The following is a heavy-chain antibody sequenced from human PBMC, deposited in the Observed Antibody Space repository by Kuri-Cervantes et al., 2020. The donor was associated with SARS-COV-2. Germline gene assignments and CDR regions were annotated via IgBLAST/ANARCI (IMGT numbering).Heavy chain of an antibody. CDR2: IRYDGSNK. CDR3: AKPKPTFIVVPAASYYYMDV. V-gene: IGHV3-30*02. CDR1: GFTFSSYS. Sequence: GESLKISCAASGFTFSSYSMNWVRQAPGKGLEWVAFIRYDGSNKYYADSVKGRFTISRDNSKNTLYLQMNSLRAEDTAVYYCAKPKPTFIVVPAASYYYMDVWGKGTTVTVSS. J-gene: IGHJ6*03. D-gene: IGHD2-2*01.